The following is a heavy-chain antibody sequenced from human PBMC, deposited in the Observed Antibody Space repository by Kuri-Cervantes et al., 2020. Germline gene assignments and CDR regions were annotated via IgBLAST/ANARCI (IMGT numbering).Heavy chain of an antibody. Sequence: GGSLRLSCAASGFTFSDCYMSWIRQAPGKGLVWVSRINSDGSSTSYADSVKGRFTISRDNAKNTLYLQMNSLRAEDTAVYYCARDPFAIAAWSDYYYGMDVWGQGTTVTVSS. CDR2: INSDGSST. D-gene: IGHD6-6*01. CDR3: ARDPFAIAAWSDYYYGMDV. CDR1: GFTFSDCY. V-gene: IGHV3-74*01. J-gene: IGHJ6*02.